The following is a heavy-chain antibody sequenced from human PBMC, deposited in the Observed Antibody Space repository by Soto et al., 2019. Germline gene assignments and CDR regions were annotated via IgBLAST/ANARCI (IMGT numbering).Heavy chain of an antibody. CDR2: IKQDGSDK. CDR3: ARDVSGKLGHDS. V-gene: IGHV3-7*01. J-gene: IGHJ4*02. CDR1: GFTFSNFW. Sequence: EVQLVESGGGLVHPGGSLRLSCAASGFTFSNFWMSWARRAPGKGLEWVANIKQDGSDKNYVGSVKGRFTISRDNAKNSLYLQMNSLRVEDTAGYYCARDVSGKLGHDSWGQGTLVTVSS. D-gene: IGHD3-10*01.